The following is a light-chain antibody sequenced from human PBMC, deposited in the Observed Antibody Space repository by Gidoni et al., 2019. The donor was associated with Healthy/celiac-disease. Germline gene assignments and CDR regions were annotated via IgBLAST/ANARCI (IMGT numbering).Light chain of an antibody. CDR3: QQRSNWLT. CDR1: QSVRSY. J-gene: IGKJ5*01. CDR2: DAS. V-gene: IGKV3-11*01. Sequence: EIVFTQSPATLSLAPGERATLSCRASQSVRSYLAWYQQKPGQAPRLLIYDASNRATGIPARFSGSGSGTDFTLTISSLEPEDFAVYYCQQRSNWLTFGQGTRLEIK.